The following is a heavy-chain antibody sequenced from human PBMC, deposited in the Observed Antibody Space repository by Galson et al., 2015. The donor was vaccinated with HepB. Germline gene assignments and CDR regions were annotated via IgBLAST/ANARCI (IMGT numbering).Heavy chain of an antibody. CDR1: GFTFSSYA. CDR3: ARDFWVYSSSWYFFY. D-gene: IGHD6-13*01. Sequence: SLRLSCAASGFTFSSYAMHWVRQAPGKGLEWVAVISYDGSNKYYADSVKGRFTISRDNSKNTLYLQMNSLRAEDTAVYYCARDFWVYSSSWYFFYWGQGTLVTVSS. V-gene: IGHV3-30-3*01. CDR2: ISYDGSNK. J-gene: IGHJ4*02.